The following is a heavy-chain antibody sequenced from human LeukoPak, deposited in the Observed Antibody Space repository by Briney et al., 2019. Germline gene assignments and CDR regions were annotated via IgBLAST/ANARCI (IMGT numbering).Heavy chain of an antibody. CDR3: ARTGYYDFWSGYYSLFDY. Sequence: ASVKVSCKASGYTFTSYDINWVRQATGQGLEWMGWMNPNSGNTGYAQTFQGRVTITRNTSISTAYMELSSLRSEDTAVYYCARTGYYDFWSGYYSLFDYWGQGTLVTVSS. J-gene: IGHJ4*02. D-gene: IGHD3-3*01. CDR1: GYTFTSYD. V-gene: IGHV1-8*03. CDR2: MNPNSGNT.